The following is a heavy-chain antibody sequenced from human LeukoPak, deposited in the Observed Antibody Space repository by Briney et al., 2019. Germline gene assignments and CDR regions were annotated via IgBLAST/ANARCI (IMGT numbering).Heavy chain of an antibody. Sequence: GGSLRLSCAASGFTFSSYRMNWVRQAPGKGLEWVSSISSSSSYRYYADSVKGRFTISRDNAKNSLYLRMNSLRAEDTAVYYCARDFYDSSAYSYDYWGQGTLVTVSS. D-gene: IGHD3-22*01. CDR3: ARDFYDSSAYSYDY. CDR1: GFTFSSYR. V-gene: IGHV3-21*06. CDR2: ISSSSSYR. J-gene: IGHJ4*02.